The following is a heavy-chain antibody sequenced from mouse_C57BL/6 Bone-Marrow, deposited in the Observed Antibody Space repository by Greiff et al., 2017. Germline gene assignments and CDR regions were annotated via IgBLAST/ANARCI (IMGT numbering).Heavy chain of an antibody. Sequence: VQLQQSGAELVRPGASVKLSCKASGYTFTDYYINWVKQRPGQGLEWIARIYPGSGNTYYNEKFKGKATLTAEKSSSTAYMQLSSLTSEDSAVYCCARTGYYGSSPWFAYWGQGTLVTVSA. V-gene: IGHV1-76*01. CDR2: IYPGSGNT. CDR1: GYTFTDYY. CDR3: ARTGYYGSSPWFAY. D-gene: IGHD1-1*01. J-gene: IGHJ3*01.